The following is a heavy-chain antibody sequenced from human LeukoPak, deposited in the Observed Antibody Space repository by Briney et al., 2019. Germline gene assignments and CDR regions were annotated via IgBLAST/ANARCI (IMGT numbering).Heavy chain of an antibody. CDR3: ATIRDTAHRYWYFDL. CDR1: GGSISSYY. J-gene: IGHJ2*01. V-gene: IGHV4-59*03. Sequence: PSETLSLTCTVSGGSISSYYWSWIRQPPGKGLEWIGYIYYSGSTSYNPSLKSRVTMSVDTSKNQFSLKLSSVTAADTAVYYCATIRDTAHRYWYFDLWGRGTLVIVSS. CDR2: IYYSGST. D-gene: IGHD5-18*01.